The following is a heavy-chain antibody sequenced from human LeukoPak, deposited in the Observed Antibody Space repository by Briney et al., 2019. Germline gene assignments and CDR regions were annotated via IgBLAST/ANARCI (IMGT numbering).Heavy chain of an antibody. Sequence: SETLSLTCTVSGGSISSGTYYWTWLRQPAGKGLEWIGRIFTTGSTNYTPSLKSRVTISVDTSKNQFSLKLISVTAADTAVYFCARSRYGDLYFDFWGQGTLVTVSS. CDR1: GGSISSGTYY. CDR2: IFTTGST. V-gene: IGHV4-61*02. D-gene: IGHD4-17*01. CDR3: ARSRYGDLYFDF. J-gene: IGHJ4*02.